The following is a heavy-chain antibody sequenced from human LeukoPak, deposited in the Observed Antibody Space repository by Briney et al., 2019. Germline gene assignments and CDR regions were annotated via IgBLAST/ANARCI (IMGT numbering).Heavy chain of an antibody. J-gene: IGHJ4*02. CDR2: ITTYNGDT. V-gene: IGHV1-18*01. CDR3: AIVLPYFGY. CDR1: GYTFTTYG. D-gene: IGHD2-15*01. Sequence: ASVKASCKASGYTFTTYGLSWVLQAPGHRLEWMGWITTYNGDTDYAQKLQGRVTMTADTSTSTAYMELRSLRSDDTAVYYCAIVLPYFGYWGQSTLLTVSS.